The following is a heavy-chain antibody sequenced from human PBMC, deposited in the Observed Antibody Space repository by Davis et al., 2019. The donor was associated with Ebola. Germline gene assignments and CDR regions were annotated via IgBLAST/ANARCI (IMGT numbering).Heavy chain of an antibody. CDR2: IIPILGIA. CDR1: GGTFSSYT. CDR3: ARVDTAMVESYGMDV. V-gene: IGHV1-69*02. D-gene: IGHD5-18*01. J-gene: IGHJ6*04. Sequence: AASVKVSCKASGGTFSSYTISWVRQAPGQGLEWMGRIIPILGIANYAQKFQGRVTITADKSTSTAYMELSSLRSEDTAVYYCARVDTAMVESYGMDVWGKGTTVTVSS.